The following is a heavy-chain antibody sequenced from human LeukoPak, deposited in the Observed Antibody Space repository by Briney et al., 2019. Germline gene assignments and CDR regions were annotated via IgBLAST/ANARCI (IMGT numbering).Heavy chain of an antibody. D-gene: IGHD5-18*01. V-gene: IGHV1-2*02. CDR3: ARDTAMVTYWFDP. CDR1: GCTFTGYY. CDR2: INPNSGGT. Sequence: ASVKVSCKASGCTFTGYYIHWVRQAPGQGLEWMGWINPNSGGTNYAQKFQGRVTMTRGTSISTAYMELTRLRSDDTAVYYCARDTAMVTYWFDPWGREPWSPSPQ. J-gene: IGHJ5*02.